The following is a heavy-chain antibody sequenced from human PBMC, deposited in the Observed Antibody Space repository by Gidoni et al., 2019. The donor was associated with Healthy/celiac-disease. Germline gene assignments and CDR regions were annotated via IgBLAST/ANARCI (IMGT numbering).Heavy chain of an antibody. Sequence: QVQLVESGGGVVQPGRSLRLSCAASGFTFSSYARHWVRQAPGKGLEWVAVISYDGSNKYYADSVKGRFTISRDNSKNTLYLQMNSLRAEDTAVYYCARGGYDAFDIWGQGTMVTVSS. CDR3: ARGGYDAFDI. V-gene: IGHV3-30*01. J-gene: IGHJ3*02. CDR1: GFTFSSYA. CDR2: ISYDGSNK. D-gene: IGHD3-22*01.